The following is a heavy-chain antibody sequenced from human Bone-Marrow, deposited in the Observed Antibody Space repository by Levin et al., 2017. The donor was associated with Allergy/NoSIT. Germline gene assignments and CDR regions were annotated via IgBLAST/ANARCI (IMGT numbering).Heavy chain of an antibody. CDR1: GFTFTSSA. J-gene: IGHJ4*02. CDR2: IVVGSGNT. V-gene: IGHV1-58*01. Sequence: SVKVSCKASGFTFTSSAVQWVRQARGQRLEWIGWIVVGSGNTNYAQKFQERVTITRDMSTSTAYMELSSLRSEDTAVYYCAEYYYDSSGYYNFDYWGQGTLVTVSS. D-gene: IGHD3-22*01. CDR3: AEYYYDSSGYYNFDY.